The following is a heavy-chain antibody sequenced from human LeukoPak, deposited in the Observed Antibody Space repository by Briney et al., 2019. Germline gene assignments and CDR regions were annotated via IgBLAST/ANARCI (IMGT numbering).Heavy chain of an antibody. CDR1: GYTFTSYD. V-gene: IGHV1-8*01. CDR3: ALYYDFWSGYFAYGMDV. Sequence: ASVKVSCKASGYTFTSYDINWVRQATGQGLEWMGWMNPNGGNTGYAQKFQGRVTMTRNTSISTAYMELSSLRSEDTAVYYCALYYDFWSGYFAYGMDVWGQGTTVTVSS. CDR2: MNPNGGNT. D-gene: IGHD3-3*01. J-gene: IGHJ6*02.